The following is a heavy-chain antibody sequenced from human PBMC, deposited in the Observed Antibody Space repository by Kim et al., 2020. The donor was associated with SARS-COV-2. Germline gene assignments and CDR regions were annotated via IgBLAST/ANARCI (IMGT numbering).Heavy chain of an antibody. V-gene: IGHV3-21*01. CDR3: ARVSSSWTQTDAFDI. CDR2: ISSSSSYI. D-gene: IGHD6-13*01. Sequence: GGSLRRSCAASGFTFSSYSMNWVRQAPGKGLEWVSSISSSSSYIYYADSVKGRFTISRDNAKNSLYLQMNSLRAEDTAVYYCARVSSSWTQTDAFDIWGQGTMVTVSS. CDR1: GFTFSSYS. J-gene: IGHJ3*02.